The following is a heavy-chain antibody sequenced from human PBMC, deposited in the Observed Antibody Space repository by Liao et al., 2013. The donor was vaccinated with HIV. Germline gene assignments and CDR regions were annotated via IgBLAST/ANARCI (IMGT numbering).Heavy chain of an antibody. V-gene: IGHV4-59*12. CDR2: INRSGST. Sequence: QVQLQESGPGLVKPSETLSLTCTVSGGSISSYYWSWIRQPPGKGLEWIGEINRSGSTNYNPSLKSRVTISVDTSKNQFSLKLSSVTAADTAVYYCARGYTYYDFWSGYYPTYYFDYWGQGTLVTVSS. D-gene: IGHD3-3*01. CDR3: ARGYTYYDFWSGYYPTYYFDY. J-gene: IGHJ4*02. CDR1: GGSISSYY.